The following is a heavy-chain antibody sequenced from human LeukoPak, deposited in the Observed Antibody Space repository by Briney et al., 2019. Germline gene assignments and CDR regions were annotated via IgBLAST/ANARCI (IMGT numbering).Heavy chain of an antibody. Sequence: GGSLRLSCAASGFTLSSYAMSWVRQAPGKGLEWVSAISDTGNTYHADSVKGRFTISRDNAKNSLYLQMNSLGAEDTAVYYCARVSPERGYSYGPLDNYFDYWGQGTLVTVSS. CDR1: GFTLSSYA. V-gene: IGHV3-23*01. D-gene: IGHD5-18*01. CDR2: ISDTGNT. CDR3: ARVSPERGYSYGPLDNYFDY. J-gene: IGHJ4*02.